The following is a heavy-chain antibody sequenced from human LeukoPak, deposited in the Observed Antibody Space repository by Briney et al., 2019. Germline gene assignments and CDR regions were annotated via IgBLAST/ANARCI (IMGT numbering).Heavy chain of an antibody. CDR3: ARDPDCSGGSCYTGWFGP. V-gene: IGHV1-2*02. CDR1: GYTFTGYY. CDR2: INPNSGGT. D-gene: IGHD2-15*01. J-gene: IGHJ5*02. Sequence: ASVKVSCKASGYTFTGYYMHWVRQAPGQGLEWMGWINPNSGGTNYAQKFQGRVTMTRDTSISTAYMELSRLRSDDTAVYYCARDPDCSGGSCYTGWFGPWGQGTLVTVSS.